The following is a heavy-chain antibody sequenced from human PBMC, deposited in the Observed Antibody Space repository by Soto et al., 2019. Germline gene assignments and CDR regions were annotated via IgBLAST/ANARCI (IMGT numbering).Heavy chain of an antibody. CDR1: GGSFSGYY. CDR2: INHSGST. V-gene: IGHV4-34*01. J-gene: IGHJ4*02. D-gene: IGHD3-16*01. CDR3: ARGPPRTAAMLK. Sequence: SETLSLTCAVYGGSFSGYYWSWIRQPPGKGLEWIGEINHSGSTNYNPSLKSRVTISVDTSKNQFSLKLSSVTAADTAVYYCARGPPRTAAMLKWGQGTLVTVSS.